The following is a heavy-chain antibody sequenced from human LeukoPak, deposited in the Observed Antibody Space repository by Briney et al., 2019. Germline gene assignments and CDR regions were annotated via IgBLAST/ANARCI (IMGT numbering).Heavy chain of an antibody. CDR2: IIPIFGTA. CDR1: GYTLTELS. V-gene: IGHV1-69*13. J-gene: IGHJ5*02. CDR3: ARGLGYCSSTSCYLYWFDP. D-gene: IGHD2-2*01. Sequence: ASVKVSCKVSGYTLTELSMHWVRQAPGQGLEWMGGIIPIFGTANYAQKFQGRVTITADESTSTAYMELSSLRSEDTAVYYCARGLGYCSSTSCYLYWFDPWGQGTLVTVSS.